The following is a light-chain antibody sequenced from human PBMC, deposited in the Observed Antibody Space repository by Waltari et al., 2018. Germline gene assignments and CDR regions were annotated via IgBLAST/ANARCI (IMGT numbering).Light chain of an antibody. J-gene: IGKJ4*02. CDR3: QQYGNSPPTT. Sequence: EIVLTQSPGTLSLSPGESATPSCTTSQSVSSNYLAWYLQKPGQTPRHLIYDTSKKASGSPDRFSGNGSGTDFALTISRLEPEDFALYYYQQYGNSPPTTFGGGTKVEIK. CDR1: QSVSSNY. CDR2: DTS. V-gene: IGKV3-20*01.